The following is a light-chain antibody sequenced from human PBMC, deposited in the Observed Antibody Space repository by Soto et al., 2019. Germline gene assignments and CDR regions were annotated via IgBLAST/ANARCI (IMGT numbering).Light chain of an antibody. V-gene: IGKV1-5*03. Sequence: DIPMTQSPSTLSASVGDRVTITCRASQSISSWLAWYQQKPGKAPKLLIYKAFSLEGGVPSRFSGSGSGTEFTLTISSLQPDDFATYYCQQYNSYSFTFGGGTKVEIK. J-gene: IGKJ4*01. CDR1: QSISSW. CDR3: QQYNSYSFT. CDR2: KAF.